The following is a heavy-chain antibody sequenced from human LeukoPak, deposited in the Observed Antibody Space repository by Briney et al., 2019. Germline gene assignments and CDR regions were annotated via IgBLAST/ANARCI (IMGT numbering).Heavy chain of an antibody. CDR1: GFTFSSYS. CDR2: ISSASGSI. J-gene: IGHJ4*02. CDR3: ARLPAYCSSTRCYYDY. D-gene: IGHD2-2*01. V-gene: IGHV3-48*04. Sequence: GGSLRLSCAASGFTFSSYSMNWVRQAPGKGLEWVSYISSASGSIYYADSVKGRFTISRDNAKNSLFLQMNSLRAEDTAVYYCARLPAYCSSTRCYYDYWGQGTLVTVPS.